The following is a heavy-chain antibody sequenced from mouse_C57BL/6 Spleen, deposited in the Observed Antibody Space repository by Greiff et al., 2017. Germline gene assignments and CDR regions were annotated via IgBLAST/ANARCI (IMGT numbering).Heavy chain of an antibody. CDR2: IDPNSGGT. Sequence: QVQLQQPGAELVKPGASVKLSCKASGYTFTSYWMHWVKQRPGRGLEWIGRIDPNSGGTKYNEKFKGKATFTADTSSNTAYMQLSSLTTEDSAIYYCARSYYSNPAWFAYWGQGTLVTVSA. CDR3: ARSYYSNPAWFAY. V-gene: IGHV1-62-3*01. CDR1: GYTFTSYW. D-gene: IGHD2-5*01. J-gene: IGHJ3*01.